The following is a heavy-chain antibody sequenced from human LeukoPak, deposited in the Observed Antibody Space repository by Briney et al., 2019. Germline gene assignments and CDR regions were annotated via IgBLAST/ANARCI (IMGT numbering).Heavy chain of an antibody. V-gene: IGHV4-59*08. Sequence: PSETLSLTCTVSGGSVNTYYWSWIRQPPGKGLEWIVYIYYSGSTIYNPSLKSRVTISVDTSKNQVSLKLSSVTVADTAEYYCARHRVSSWFDGFDIWGQGTVVTVSS. D-gene: IGHD6-13*01. J-gene: IGHJ3*02. CDR1: GGSVNTYY. CDR3: ARHRVSSWFDGFDI. CDR2: IYYSGST.